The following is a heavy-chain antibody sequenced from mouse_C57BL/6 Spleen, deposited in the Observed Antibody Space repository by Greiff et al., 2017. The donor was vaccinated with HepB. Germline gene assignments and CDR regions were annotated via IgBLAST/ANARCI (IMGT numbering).Heavy chain of an antibody. Sequence: EVKLVESGGGLVKPGGSLKLPCAASGFTFSSYTMSWVRQTPEKRLEWVATISGGGGNTYYPDSVKGRFTISRDNAKNTLYLQMSSLRSEDTALYYCARGGGTFDYWGQGTTLTVSS. CDR1: GFTFSSYT. CDR3: ARGGGTFDY. CDR2: ISGGGGNT. V-gene: IGHV5-9*01. D-gene: IGHD1-1*02. J-gene: IGHJ2*01.